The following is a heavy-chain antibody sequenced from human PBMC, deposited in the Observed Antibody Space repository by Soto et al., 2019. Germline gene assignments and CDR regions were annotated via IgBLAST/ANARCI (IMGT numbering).Heavy chain of an antibody. V-gene: IGHV3-23*01. D-gene: IGHD2-15*01. J-gene: IGHJ1*01. Sequence: PGGSLRLSCAASGFTFSSYAMSWVRQAPGKGLEWVSAISGSGGSTYYADSVKGRFTISRDNSKNTLYLQMNSLRAEDTAVYYCAKDRLTIVVVAATYFQHWGQGTLVTVPS. CDR1: GFTFSSYA. CDR2: ISGSGGST. CDR3: AKDRLTIVVVAATYFQH.